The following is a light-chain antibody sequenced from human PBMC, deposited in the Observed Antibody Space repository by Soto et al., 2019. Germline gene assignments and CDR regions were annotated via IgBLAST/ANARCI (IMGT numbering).Light chain of an antibody. V-gene: IGKV1-39*01. CDR2: AAS. CDR1: QTITSD. Sequence: DIQMTQSPSSLSASIGDRVTITCRASQTITSDLNWYQQKPGKAPKLLIYAASNLQSGVPSRFSGTGYGTDFTFTISSLQTEDFETYYCQQTYSTPGWKFGQGTKXDMK. CDR3: QQTYSTPGWK. J-gene: IGKJ1*01.